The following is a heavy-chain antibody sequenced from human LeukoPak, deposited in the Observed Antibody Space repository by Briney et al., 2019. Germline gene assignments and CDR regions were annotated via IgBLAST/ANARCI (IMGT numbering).Heavy chain of an antibody. V-gene: IGHV3-30*02. CDR1: GLTFRNYG. J-gene: IGHJ6*03. CDR3: AKDPGASVSGFYMDV. CDR2: IWSDGNNR. Sequence: GGSLRLSCAASGLTFRNYGMHWVRQATGKGLEWVSFIWSDGNNRFYADSVKGRFTISRDNSKNMLYLQMDTLRAEDTALYYCAKDPGASVSGFYMDVWGKGTTVIVSS. D-gene: IGHD2-8*02.